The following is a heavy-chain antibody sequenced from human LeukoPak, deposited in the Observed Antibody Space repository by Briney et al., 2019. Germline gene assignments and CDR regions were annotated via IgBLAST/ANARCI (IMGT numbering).Heavy chain of an antibody. CDR1: GFIFSGFS. CDR2: IKEDGSDK. J-gene: IGHJ2*01. Sequence: GGSLRLSCAASGFIFSGFSMSWVRQAPGKGLEWVANIKEDGSDKYYVDSVKGRFTISRDNAKNSLYLQMNNLRAEDTAVYYCARDRGVNGYFDLWGRGTLVTVSS. V-gene: IGHV3-7*01. D-gene: IGHD3-10*01. CDR3: ARDRGVNGYFDL.